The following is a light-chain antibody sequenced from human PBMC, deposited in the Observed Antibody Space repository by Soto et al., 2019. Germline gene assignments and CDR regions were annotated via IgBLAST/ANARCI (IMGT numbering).Light chain of an antibody. CDR2: DAS. CDR1: QSVGSY. V-gene: IGKV3-11*01. Sequence: DIVLTQSPSTLSLSRGESANNTSRASQSVGSYLAWYQQQPGQAPRLLINDASHRATGIPARFSGSGSGTDFTLSISSLETEDFAVYYCKQRSNWPPTFGQGTRLEIK. CDR3: KQRSNWPPT. J-gene: IGKJ5*01.